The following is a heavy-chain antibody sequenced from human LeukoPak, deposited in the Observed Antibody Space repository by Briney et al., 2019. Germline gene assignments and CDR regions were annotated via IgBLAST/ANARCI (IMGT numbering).Heavy chain of an antibody. J-gene: IGHJ4*02. CDR1: GFTFASYA. V-gene: IGHV3-23*01. D-gene: IGHD3-3*01. CDR2: ISGSGGST. CDR3: AKDFLRFLEWSLFDY. Sequence: GGSLRLSCAGSGFTFASYAMSWVRQAPGKGLEWVSAISGSGGSTYYADSVKGRFTISRDNSKNTLYLQMNSLRAEDTAVYYCAKDFLRFLEWSLFDYWGQGTLVTVSS.